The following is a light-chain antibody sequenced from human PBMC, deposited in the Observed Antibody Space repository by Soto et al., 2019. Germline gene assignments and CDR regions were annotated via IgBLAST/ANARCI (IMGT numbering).Light chain of an antibody. Sequence: DIQMTQSPSTLSASVGDRVTITCRASQSISSWLAWYQQKPGKAPKLLIFDASSLEGGVPSRFSGSGSGTEFTLTISNLQPDDFATYYCQQYNSYSTFGQGTKLEIK. V-gene: IGKV1-5*01. CDR3: QQYNSYST. CDR1: QSISSW. J-gene: IGKJ2*01. CDR2: DAS.